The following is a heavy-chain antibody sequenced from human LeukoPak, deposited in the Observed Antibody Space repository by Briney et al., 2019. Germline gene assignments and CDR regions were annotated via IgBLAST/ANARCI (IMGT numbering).Heavy chain of an antibody. V-gene: IGHV4-39*07. Sequence: PSETLSLTCTVSGGSISTSSYYWGWVRQPPGKGLEWIGNIFYSGSTYYSPSLKSRVTISLDTSRNQFSLKLSSVTAADSAVYYCARGRGHYNDSNGYYSDYWGQGTLVTVSS. CDR3: ARGRGHYNDSNGYYSDY. J-gene: IGHJ4*02. D-gene: IGHD3-22*01. CDR1: GGSISTSSYY. CDR2: IFYSGST.